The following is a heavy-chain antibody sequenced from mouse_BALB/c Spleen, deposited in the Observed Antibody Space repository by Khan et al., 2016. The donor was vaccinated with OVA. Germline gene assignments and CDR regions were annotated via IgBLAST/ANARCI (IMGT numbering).Heavy chain of an antibody. Sequence: EVQLQESGPGLVKPSQSLSLTCTVTGYSITSGYCWNWIRQFPGNQLECMGYITYSGDTNYNPSLKSRISITRDTSKNQFFLQLNSVTTEDTATYYWARTARIKYWGQGTTLTVSS. CDR3: ARTARIKY. V-gene: IGHV3-1*02. CDR1: GYSITSGYC. D-gene: IGHD1-2*01. CDR2: ITYSGDT. J-gene: IGHJ2*01.